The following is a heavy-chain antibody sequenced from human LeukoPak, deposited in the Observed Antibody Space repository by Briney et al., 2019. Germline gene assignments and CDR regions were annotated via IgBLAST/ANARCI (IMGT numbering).Heavy chain of an antibody. CDR3: ARIPYDYVWGSYRYTLFDY. CDR1: GGSISSYY. CDR2: IYYSGST. J-gene: IGHJ4*02. V-gene: IGHV4-59*01. D-gene: IGHD3-16*02. Sequence: SSETLSLTCTVSGGSISSYYWSWIRQPPGKGLEWIGYIYYSGSTNYNPSLKSRVTISVDTSKNQFSLKLSSVTAADTAVYYCARIPYDYVWGSYRYTLFDYWGQGTLVTVSS.